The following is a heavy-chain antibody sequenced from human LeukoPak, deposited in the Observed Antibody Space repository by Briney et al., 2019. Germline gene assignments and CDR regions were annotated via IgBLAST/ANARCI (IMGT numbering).Heavy chain of an antibody. CDR3: ASRDYFDY. CDR2: ISSSGNYI. J-gene: IGHJ4*02. CDR1: GFSFSSYS. Sequence: GGSLRLSCTASGFSFSSYSMNWVRQAPGKGLEWVSSISSSGNYIYYADSLKGRFTISRDNAKNSLYLQMNSLRDEDTAVYYCASRDYFDYWGQGTLVTVSS. V-gene: IGHV3-21*01.